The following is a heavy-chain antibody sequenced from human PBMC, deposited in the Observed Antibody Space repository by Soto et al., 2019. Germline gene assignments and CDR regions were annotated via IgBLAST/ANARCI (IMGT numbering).Heavy chain of an antibody. V-gene: IGHV2-5*02. CDR2: IYWDDDK. D-gene: IGHD3-10*01. CDR1: GFSLSTSGVG. Sequence: QITLKESGPTLVKPTQPLTLTCTFSGFSLSTSGVGVGWIRQPPGKALEWLALIYWDDDKRYSPSLKSRLTITKDTSKNQVVLTMTNMDPVDTATYYCAHSSGRITMVRGAPSYYYYYMDVWGKGTTVTVSS. CDR3: AHSSGRITMVRGAPSYYYYYMDV. J-gene: IGHJ6*03.